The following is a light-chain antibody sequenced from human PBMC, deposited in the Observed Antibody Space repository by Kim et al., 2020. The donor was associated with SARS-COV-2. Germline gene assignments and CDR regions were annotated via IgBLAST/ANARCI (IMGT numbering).Light chain of an antibody. CDR2: GKN. Sequence: ALGQPFTITCQAPPLRCYYAPWSHQRPGQAPILVIYGKNTRPSAIPDRFSGSSSVNTASLTITGAQAEDEADYYFGSRDTNHNVIFGGGTNLTVL. CDR1: PLRCYY. V-gene: IGLV3-19*01. CDR3: GSRDTNHNVI. J-gene: IGLJ2*01.